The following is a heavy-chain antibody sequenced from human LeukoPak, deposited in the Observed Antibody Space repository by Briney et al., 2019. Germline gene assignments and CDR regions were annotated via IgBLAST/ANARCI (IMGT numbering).Heavy chain of an antibody. CDR2: IWYDGSNK. V-gene: IGHV3-33*01. D-gene: IGHD3-10*01. CDR1: GFTFSSYG. Sequence: GGSLRLSCAASGFTFSSYGMHWVRQAPGKGLEWVAVIWYDGSNKYHADSVKGRFTISRDNAKNLLFLQMNSLRVEDTAVYYCARDQPMGSYWGQGTLVTVSS. CDR3: ARDQPMGSY. J-gene: IGHJ4*02.